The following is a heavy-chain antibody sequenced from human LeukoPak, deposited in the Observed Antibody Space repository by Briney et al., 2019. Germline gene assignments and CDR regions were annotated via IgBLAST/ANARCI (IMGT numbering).Heavy chain of an antibody. Sequence: PGGSLRLSCTASGFSFSSYEMNWVRQAPGKGLEWVSYISSSGSTIYYADSVKGRFTISRDNAKNSLYLQMNSLRDEDTAVYYCAREQGVISPFDYWGQGTLVTVSS. CDR1: GFSFSSYE. CDR3: AREQGVISPFDY. V-gene: IGHV3-48*03. D-gene: IGHD3-10*01. J-gene: IGHJ4*02. CDR2: ISSSGSTI.